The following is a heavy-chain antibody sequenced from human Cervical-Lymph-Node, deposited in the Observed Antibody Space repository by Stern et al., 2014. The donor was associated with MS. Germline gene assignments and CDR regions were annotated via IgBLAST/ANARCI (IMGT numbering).Heavy chain of an antibody. Sequence: VQLVESGPGLVKPSETLSLTCTVSGGSISSSSYYWGWIRQPPGQGLEWIGTIYYSGSTYYNPSLKSRVTISVDTSKNQFSLKLSSGTAADTAVFYCAFAYYDFWSGLFHFDYWGQGTLVTVSS. V-gene: IGHV4-39*01. CDR3: AFAYYDFWSGLFHFDY. D-gene: IGHD3-3*01. CDR2: IYYSGST. CDR1: GGSISSSSYY. J-gene: IGHJ4*02.